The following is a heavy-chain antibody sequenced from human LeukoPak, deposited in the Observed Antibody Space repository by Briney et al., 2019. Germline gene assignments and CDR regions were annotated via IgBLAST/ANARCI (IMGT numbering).Heavy chain of an antibody. CDR3: ARDLHYDILTGYQRYYYYGMDV. CDR1: GGSISSGGYY. D-gene: IGHD3-9*01. Sequence: SETLSLTCTVSGGSISSGGYYWSWIRQPPGKGLEWIGYIYHSGSTYYNPSLKSRVTISVDRSKNQFSLKLSSVTAADTAVYYCARDLHYDILTGYQRYYYYGMDVWGQGTTVTVSS. J-gene: IGHJ6*02. CDR2: IYHSGST. V-gene: IGHV4-30-2*01.